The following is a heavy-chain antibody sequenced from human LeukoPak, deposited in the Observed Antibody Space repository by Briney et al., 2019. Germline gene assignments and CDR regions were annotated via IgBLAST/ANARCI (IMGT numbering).Heavy chain of an antibody. CDR2: ISGSGVGT. Sequence: GGSLRLSCAASGFTFSSYAMSWVRQAPGKGLEWVSAISGSGVGTYYADSVKGRFTISRDNSKNTLYLQMNNLRAEDTAVYYCAKVQDYVWGSYRPSQEYFQHWGQGTLVTISS. CDR3: AKVQDYVWGSYRPSQEYFQH. J-gene: IGHJ1*01. D-gene: IGHD3-16*02. V-gene: IGHV3-23*01. CDR1: GFTFSSYA.